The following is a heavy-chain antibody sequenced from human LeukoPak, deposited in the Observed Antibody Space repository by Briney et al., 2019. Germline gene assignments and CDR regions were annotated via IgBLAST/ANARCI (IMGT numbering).Heavy chain of an antibody. Sequence: PSETLSLTCTVSGGSISSSSYYWGWIRQPPGKGLEWIGSIYYSGSTYYNPSLKSRVTISVDTSKNQFSLKLSSVTAADTAVYYCARDLGSGDAWFDPWGQGTLVTVSS. V-gene: IGHV4-39*02. CDR1: GGSISSSSYY. CDR2: IYYSGST. CDR3: ARDLGSGDAWFDP. J-gene: IGHJ5*02. D-gene: IGHD1-26*01.